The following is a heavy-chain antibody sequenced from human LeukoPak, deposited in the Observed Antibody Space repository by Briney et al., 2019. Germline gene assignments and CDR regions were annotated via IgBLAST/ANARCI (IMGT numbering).Heavy chain of an antibody. D-gene: IGHD6-13*01. Sequence: ASVKVSCQVSGYTLTELSMHWVRQAPGKGLEWLGGFDPEDGETIYAQKFQGRVTMTEDTSTDTAYMELSNLRFEDTAVYYFSTGLQAATGSKFYYWGQGTLVTVSS. V-gene: IGHV1-24*01. J-gene: IGHJ4*02. CDR1: GYTLTELS. CDR2: FDPEDGET. CDR3: STGLQAATGSKFYY.